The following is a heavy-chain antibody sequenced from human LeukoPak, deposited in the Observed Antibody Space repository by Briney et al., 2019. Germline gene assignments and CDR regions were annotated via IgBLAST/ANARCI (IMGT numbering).Heavy chain of an antibody. CDR3: ARPLDY. CDR1: GFTFRHYA. V-gene: IGHV3-23*01. CDR2: ISGSDVST. Sequence: GGSLRLSCVASGFTFRHYAMSWVRQAPGKGLEWVSSISGSDVSTYYADSVKGRFTISRDNAKKSLYLQMSGLRADDTAVYYCARPLDYWGQGTLVTVSS. J-gene: IGHJ4*02.